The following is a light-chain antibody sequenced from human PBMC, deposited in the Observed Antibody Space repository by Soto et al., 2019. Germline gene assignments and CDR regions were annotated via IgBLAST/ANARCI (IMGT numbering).Light chain of an antibody. CDR3: QQYSNWPPIT. CDR1: QSVSIH. CDR2: DTS. Sequence: ETGMTQSPGTLSVYLGERATLSCRASQSVSIHLAWYQQKPGQAPRLLIYDTSTRATGIPARFSGSGSGTEFTLTISSLQSEDFAVYYCQQYSNWPPITFGQGTRLEI. V-gene: IGKV3-15*01. J-gene: IGKJ5*01.